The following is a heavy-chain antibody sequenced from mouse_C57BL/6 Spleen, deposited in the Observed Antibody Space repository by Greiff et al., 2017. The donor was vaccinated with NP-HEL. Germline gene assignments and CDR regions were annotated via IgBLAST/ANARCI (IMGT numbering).Heavy chain of an antibody. V-gene: IGHV1-61*01. CDR3: ARHALDAMDY. Sequence: VQLQQPGAELVRPGSSVKLSCKASGYTFTSYWMDWVKQRPGQGLEWIGNIYPSDSETHYNQKFKDKATLTVDKSSSTAYMQLSSLTSDDSAVYYCARHALDAMDYWGQGTSVTVSS. CDR1: GYTFTSYW. J-gene: IGHJ4*01. CDR2: IYPSDSET.